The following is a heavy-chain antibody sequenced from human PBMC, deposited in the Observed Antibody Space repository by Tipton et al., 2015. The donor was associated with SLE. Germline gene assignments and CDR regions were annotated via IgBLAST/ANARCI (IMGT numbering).Heavy chain of an antibody. CDR1: GFTFSSYA. CDR3: AKVRTNSPGAFDI. V-gene: IGHV3-23*03. D-gene: IGHD4-23*01. Sequence: AVSGFTFSSYAMSWVRQAPGKGLEWVSVIYSGGAAYYADSVKGRFTISRDNSKNMLYLQMNSLTAEDTAVYFCAKVRTNSPGAFDIWGQGTMVTVSS. J-gene: IGHJ3*02. CDR2: IYSGGAA.